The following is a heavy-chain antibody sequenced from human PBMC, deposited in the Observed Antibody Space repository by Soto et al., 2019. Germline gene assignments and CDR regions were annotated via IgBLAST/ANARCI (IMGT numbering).Heavy chain of an antibody. CDR3: ARSQGSSTSLEIYYYYYYGMDV. D-gene: IGHD2-2*01. J-gene: IGHJ6*02. Sequence: QVQLVQSGAEVKKPGSSVKVFCKASGGTFGSYAISWVRQAPGQGLEWMGGIIPIPGTANYAQKFQGRVTIAADESTSTAYMELSSLRSEDTAVYYCARSQGSSTSLEIYYYYYYGMDVWGQGNTVTVSS. V-gene: IGHV1-69*01. CDR2: IIPIPGTA. CDR1: GGTFGSYA.